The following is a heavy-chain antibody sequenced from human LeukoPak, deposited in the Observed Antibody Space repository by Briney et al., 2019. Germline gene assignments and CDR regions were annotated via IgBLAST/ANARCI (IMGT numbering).Heavy chain of an antibody. CDR1: GFTFSTYW. CDR3: ARGFWTGVEY. V-gene: IGHV3-74*01. Sequence: GGSLRLSCAASGFTFSTYWMHWVRQAPGEGLVWVSRIKSDGSDTSYADSVKGRFTISRDNAKNTLYLQMNSLRAEDTAVYCCARGFWTGVEYWGQGALVTVSS. D-gene: IGHD3/OR15-3a*01. CDR2: IKSDGSDT. J-gene: IGHJ4*02.